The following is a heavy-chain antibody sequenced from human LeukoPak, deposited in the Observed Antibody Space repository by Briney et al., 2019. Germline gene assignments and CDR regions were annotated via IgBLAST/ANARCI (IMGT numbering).Heavy chain of an antibody. CDR3: ARDCSNGVCYPRDY. D-gene: IGHD2-8*01. V-gene: IGHV1-18*01. J-gene: IGHJ4*02. CDR1: GYTLSGYG. CDR2: ITTYNGGK. Sequence: ASVKVSCKASGYTLSGYGISWLRQAPGQGLAWVGWITTYNGGKKYSQKFQGRVTMTTDTSTSTYYMDLKTLRSDDTAIYYCARDCSNGVCYPRDYWGQGTLVIVSA.